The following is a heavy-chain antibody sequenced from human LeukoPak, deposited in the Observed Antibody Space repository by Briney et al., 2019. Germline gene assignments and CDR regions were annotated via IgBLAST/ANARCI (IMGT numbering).Heavy chain of an antibody. V-gene: IGHV1-46*01. D-gene: IGHD2-2*01. CDR3: ARDMCSSTRCNWFDP. CDR2: INPSGGST. CDR1: GYTFTSYY. Sequence: ASVKVSCKASGYTFTSYYMHWVRQAPGQGLEWMGIINPSGGSTSYAQKFQGRVTMTRDTSTSTVYMELSSLRSEDTAVYYCARDMCSSTRCNWFDPWGQGTLVTVSP. J-gene: IGHJ5*02.